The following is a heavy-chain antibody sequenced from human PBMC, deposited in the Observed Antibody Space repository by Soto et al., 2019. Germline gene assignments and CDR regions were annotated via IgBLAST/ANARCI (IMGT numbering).Heavy chain of an antibody. V-gene: IGHV2-5*02. Sequence: QITLKESGPTLVKPTQTLTLTCTISGFSLSTGGVGVGWIRQPPGKALEWLALIYWDYDKRYRPSLKSQLTITKDTSKNQVVLTMINMDPVDTATYYCVHSRCGGDCLQAYSSHYYYGMDVWGQGTTVTVSS. CDR1: GFSLSTGGVG. CDR3: VHSRCGGDCLQAYSSHYYYGMDV. CDR2: IYWDYDK. D-gene: IGHD2-21*02. J-gene: IGHJ6*02.